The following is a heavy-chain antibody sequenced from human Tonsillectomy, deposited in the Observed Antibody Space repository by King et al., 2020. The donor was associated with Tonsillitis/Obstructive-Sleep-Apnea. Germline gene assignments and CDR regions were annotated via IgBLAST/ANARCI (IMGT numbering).Heavy chain of an antibody. CDR1: GDSISSSSYY. V-gene: IGHV4-39*02. J-gene: IGHJ4*02. CDR2: IYSSGST. CDR3: AREGVWGSYRYPYFDQ. Sequence: QLQESGPGLVKPSETLSLTCTVSGDSISSSSYYWDWIRQPPGKGLEWIGSIYSSGSTYYNPSLKSRVTISVDTSKNQFSLKLSSVTAADTAVYYCAREGVWGSYRYPYFDQWGQGTLVTVSS. D-gene: IGHD3-16*02.